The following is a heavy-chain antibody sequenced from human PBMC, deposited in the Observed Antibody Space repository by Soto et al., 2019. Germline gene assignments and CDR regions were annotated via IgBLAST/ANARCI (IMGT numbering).Heavy chain of an antibody. CDR3: ARDAYYFDTRGYYLVDY. CDR2: IYASGDT. V-gene: IGHV4-4*07. J-gene: IGHJ4*02. D-gene: IGHD3-22*01. Sequence: SETLSLTCTVSGGSITNYYWTWIRQPAGKGLEWIGRIYASGDTYYNPSLINRVTMSVDTSKNQFSLRLSSVTAADTAIYYCARDAYYFDTRGYYLVDYWGQGTLVTAPQ. CDR1: GGSITNYY.